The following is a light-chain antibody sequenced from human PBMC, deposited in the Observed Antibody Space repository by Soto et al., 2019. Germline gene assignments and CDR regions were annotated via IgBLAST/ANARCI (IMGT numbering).Light chain of an antibody. CDR3: QQYGTAPLT. CDR1: QSISSN. Sequence: EIVMTQSPATLSVSPGERATLSCRASQSISSNLAWYQQKPGQAPRVLIYSASTRATGIPARFSGSGSGTEFTLTISSLQSEDFAVYYCQQYGTAPLTFGPGTKVDIK. V-gene: IGKV3-15*01. J-gene: IGKJ3*01. CDR2: SAS.